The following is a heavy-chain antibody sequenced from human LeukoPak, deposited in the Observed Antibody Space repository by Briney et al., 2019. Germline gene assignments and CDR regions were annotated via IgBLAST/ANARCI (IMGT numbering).Heavy chain of an antibody. D-gene: IGHD2-21*02. V-gene: IGHV3-23*01. Sequence: PGGSLRLSCAASGFTFSSYAMSWVRQAPGKGLEWVSAISGSGGSTYYADSVKGRFTISRDNSKNTLYLQMNSLRAEDTAVYYCAKVRQPYCGGDCYSVYFDYWGQGTLVTVSS. CDR1: GFTFSSYA. CDR2: ISGSGGST. CDR3: AKVRQPYCGGDCYSVYFDY. J-gene: IGHJ4*02.